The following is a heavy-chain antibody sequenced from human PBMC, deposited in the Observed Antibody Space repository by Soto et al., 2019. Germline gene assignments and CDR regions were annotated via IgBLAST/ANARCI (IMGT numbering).Heavy chain of an antibody. V-gene: IGHV1-18*01. CDR2: ISAYNGNT. CDR1: GYTFTSYG. J-gene: IGHJ6*02. CDR3: AVRSSWYGDYYYYYGMDV. Sequence: ASVKVSCKASGYTFTSYGISWVRQAPGQGFEWMGWISAYNGNTNYAQKLQGRVTMTTDTSTSTAYMELRSLRSDDTAVYYCAVRSSWYGDYYYYYGMDVWGQGTTVTVS. D-gene: IGHD6-13*01.